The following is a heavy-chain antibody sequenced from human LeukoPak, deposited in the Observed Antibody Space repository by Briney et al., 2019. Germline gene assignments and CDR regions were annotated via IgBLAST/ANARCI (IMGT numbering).Heavy chain of an antibody. J-gene: IGHJ5*02. V-gene: IGHV3-21*01. CDR1: GFTFSSYS. Sequence: EGSLRLSCAASGFTFSSYSMNWVRQAPGKGLGWVSSISSSSSYIYYADSVKGRFTISRDNAKNSLYLQMNSLRAEDTAVYYCAREAVVVAATVWFDPWGQGTLVTVSS. D-gene: IGHD2-15*01. CDR3: AREAVVVAATVWFDP. CDR2: ISSSSSYI.